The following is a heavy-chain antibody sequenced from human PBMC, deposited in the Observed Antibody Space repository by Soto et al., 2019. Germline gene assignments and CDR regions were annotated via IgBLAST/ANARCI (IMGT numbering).Heavy chain of an antibody. J-gene: IGHJ5*02. V-gene: IGHV2-5*02. CDR2: IYWDDDK. CDR3: AHRRGYSYASGLYGGRYNWFDP. CDR1: GFSLSTSGVG. Sequence: SGPTLVNPTQTLTLTCTFSGFSLSTSGVGVGWIRQPPGKALEWLALIYWDDDKRYSPSLKSRLTITKDTSKNQVVLTMTNMDPVDTATYYCAHRRGYSYASGLYGGRYNWFDPWGQGTLVTVSS. D-gene: IGHD5-18*01.